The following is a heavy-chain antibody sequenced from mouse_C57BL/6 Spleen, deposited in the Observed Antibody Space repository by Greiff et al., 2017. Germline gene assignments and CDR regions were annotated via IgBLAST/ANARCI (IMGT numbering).Heavy chain of an antibody. CDR3: ARRMDDGYYNY. Sequence: QVQLQQSGAELVRPGTSVKVSCKASGYAFTNYLIEWVKQRPGQGLEWIGVINPGSGGTNYNEKFKGKATLTADKSSSTAYMQLSSLTSEDSAVYFCARRMDDGYYNYWGQGTTLTVSS. CDR2: INPGSGGT. J-gene: IGHJ2*01. CDR1: GYAFTNYL. D-gene: IGHD2-3*01. V-gene: IGHV1-54*01.